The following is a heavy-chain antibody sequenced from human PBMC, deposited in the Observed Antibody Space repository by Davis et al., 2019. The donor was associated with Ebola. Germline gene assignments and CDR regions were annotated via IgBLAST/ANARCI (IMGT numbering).Heavy chain of an antibody. CDR3: AKDPNGDYFGAFDN. J-gene: IGHJ3*02. V-gene: IGHV3-23*01. Sequence: GESLKISCEASGFTFSSYAMSWVRQAPGKGLEWVSGISSSGDKIYYADSVKGRFTISRDSSRNTVYLEMNSLRAEDTAVYYCAKDPNGDYFGAFDNWGQGTMVTVSS. CDR1: GFTFSSYA. CDR2: ISSSGDKI. D-gene: IGHD4-17*01.